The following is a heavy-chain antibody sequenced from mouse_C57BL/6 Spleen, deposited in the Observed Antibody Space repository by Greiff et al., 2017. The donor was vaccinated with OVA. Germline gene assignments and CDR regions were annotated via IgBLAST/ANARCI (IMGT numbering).Heavy chain of an antibody. J-gene: IGHJ3*01. CDR3: TGGGYGSTTFAY. V-gene: IGHV6-3*01. CDR2: IRLKSDNYAT. Sequence: EVKVEESGGGLVQPGGSMKLSCVASGFTFSNYWMNWVRQSPEKGLEWVAQIRLKSDNYATHYAESVKGRFTISRDDSKSSVYLQMNNLRAEDTGIYYCTGGGYGSTTFAYWGQGTLVTVSA. D-gene: IGHD1-1*01. CDR1: GFTFSNYW.